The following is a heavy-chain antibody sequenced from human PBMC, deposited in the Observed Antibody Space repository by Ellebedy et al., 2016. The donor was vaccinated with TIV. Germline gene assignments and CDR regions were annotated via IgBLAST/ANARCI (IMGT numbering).Heavy chain of an antibody. Sequence: PGGSLRLSCAASGFTFSSYAMSWVRQAPGKGLEWVSAISGSGGSTYYADSVKGRFTISRDNSNNTLYLQMNSLRAEDTAVYYCGRDISGYYLDYWGQGTLVTVAP. CDR1: GFTFSSYA. V-gene: IGHV3-23*01. J-gene: IGHJ4*02. CDR2: ISGSGGST. CDR3: GRDISGYYLDY. D-gene: IGHD3-3*01.